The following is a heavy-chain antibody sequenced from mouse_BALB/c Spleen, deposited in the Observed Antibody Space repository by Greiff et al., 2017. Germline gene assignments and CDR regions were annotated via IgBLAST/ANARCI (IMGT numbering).Heavy chain of an antibody. CDR1: GFTFTDYY. D-gene: IGHD2-4*01. J-gene: IGHJ3*01. Sequence: EVKVVESGGGLVQPGGSLRLSCATSGFTFTDYYMSWVRQPPGKALEWLGFIRNKANGYTTEYSASVKGRFTISRDNSQSILYLQMNTLRAEDSATYYCARDRTYYDYDSFAYWGQGTLVTVSA. V-gene: IGHV7-3*02. CDR2: IRNKANGYTT. CDR3: ARDRTYYDYDSFAY.